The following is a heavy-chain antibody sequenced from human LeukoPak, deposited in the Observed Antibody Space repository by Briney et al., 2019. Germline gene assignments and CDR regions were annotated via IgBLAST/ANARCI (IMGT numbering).Heavy chain of an antibody. D-gene: IGHD3-10*01. J-gene: IGHJ4*02. CDR2: IYTSGST. V-gene: IGHV4-4*07. CDR1: RGSIGTYY. CDR3: ARDSGRRGYPEYSFDY. Sequence: PSETLSPTCTVSRGSIGTYYWSWIRQPAGKGLDWIGRIYTSGSTKKNPSLSSRVTISIDASKNQFSLRLSSLTAADTAIYYCARDSGRRGYPEYSFDYWGQGTPVIVSS.